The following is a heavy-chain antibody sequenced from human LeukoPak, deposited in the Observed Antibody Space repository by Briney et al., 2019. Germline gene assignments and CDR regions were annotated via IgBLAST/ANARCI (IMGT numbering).Heavy chain of an antibody. CDR2: IYFSEST. V-gene: IGHV4-30-4*01. CDR1: NGAISSGDYY. J-gene: IGHJ5*02. CDR3: ARAMTYHNWFDP. D-gene: IGHD3-22*01. Sequence: SETLSLTCTVSNGAISSGDYYWSWIRQPPGKGLEWIGYIYFSESTFYNPSLKSRLTISLGTSKNQFSLKLNSVTAADTAVYYCARAMTYHNWFDPWGQGTLVTVSS.